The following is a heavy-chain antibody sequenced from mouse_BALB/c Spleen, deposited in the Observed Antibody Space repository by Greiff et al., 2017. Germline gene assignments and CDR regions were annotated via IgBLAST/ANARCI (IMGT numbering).Heavy chain of an antibody. V-gene: IGHV5-15*02. CDR3: GRGRGGGAMDY. Sequence: EVKLVESGGGLVQPGGSRKLSCAASGFTFSDYGMAWVRQAPGKGPEWVAFISNFAYSTYYADTVTGRFTISRENAKNTLYLEMSSLRSEDTAMYYCGRGRGGGAMDYWGQGTTVTVSS. D-gene: IGHD1-1*01. CDR2: ISNFAYST. CDR1: GFTFSDYG. J-gene: IGHJ4*01.